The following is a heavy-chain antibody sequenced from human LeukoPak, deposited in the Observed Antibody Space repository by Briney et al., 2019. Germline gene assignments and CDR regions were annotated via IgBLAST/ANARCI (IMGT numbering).Heavy chain of an antibody. J-gene: IGHJ4*02. D-gene: IGHD3-22*01. Sequence: PGGSLRLSCAASGFTFSRFSMHWVRQAPGKGLEYVSAISTDGGSTYYADSVKGRFTISRDNSRDTLYLQMNSLRAEDTAVYYCAKVAYSSGYSDYWGQGTLVTVSS. CDR1: GFTFSRFS. V-gene: IGHV3-64*02. CDR3: AKVAYSSGYSDY. CDR2: ISTDGGST.